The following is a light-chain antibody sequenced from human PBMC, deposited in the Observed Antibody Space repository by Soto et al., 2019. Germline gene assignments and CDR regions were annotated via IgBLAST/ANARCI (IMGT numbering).Light chain of an antibody. V-gene: IGKV1-12*01. CDR3: QQASRFPLT. CDR1: QGISSW. Sequence: DIQMTQSPSSMSASVGDRVTITCRASQGISSWLGWYQQKPGKAPKLLIYAASSLQSGVPSRFSGSGSGTDFTLTISSLQPEDFATYYCQQASRFPLTFGQGTRLEMK. CDR2: AAS. J-gene: IGKJ5*01.